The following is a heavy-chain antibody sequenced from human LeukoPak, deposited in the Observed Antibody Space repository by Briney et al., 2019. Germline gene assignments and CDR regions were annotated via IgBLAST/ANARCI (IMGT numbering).Heavy chain of an antibody. CDR1: GFTFSSY. Sequence: GGSLRLSCAASGFTFSSYMSWVRQLPGKGLEWVSVIYSGGTTNYADSVKGRFSISGDISKNTLHLQLNSLRADDTGVYYCATKVTTGNWGQGTLVTVSS. CDR3: ATKVTTGN. J-gene: IGHJ4*02. D-gene: IGHD4-17*01. V-gene: IGHV3-66*01. CDR2: IYSGGTT.